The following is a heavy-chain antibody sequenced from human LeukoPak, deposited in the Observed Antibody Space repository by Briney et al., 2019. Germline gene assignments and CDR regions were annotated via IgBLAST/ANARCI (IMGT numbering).Heavy chain of an antibody. CDR1: GYSFTSYW. Sequence: GESLKISCKGSGYSFTSYWISWVRQMPGKGLEWMGRIDPSDSYTNYSPSFQGHVTISADKSISTAYLQWSSLKASDTAMYYCATSLTVTTKTFYFDYWGQGTLATVSS. CDR2: IDPSDSYT. D-gene: IGHD4-17*01. CDR3: ATSLTVTTKTFYFDY. J-gene: IGHJ4*02. V-gene: IGHV5-10-1*01.